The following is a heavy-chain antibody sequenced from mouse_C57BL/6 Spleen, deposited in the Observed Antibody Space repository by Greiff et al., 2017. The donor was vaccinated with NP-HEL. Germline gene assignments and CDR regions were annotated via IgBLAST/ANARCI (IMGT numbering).Heavy chain of an antibody. J-gene: IGHJ4*01. CDR3: ARGDPTVVASYYAMDY. Sequence: QVQLKQSGAELVRPGSSVKLSCKASGYTFTSYWMDWVKQRPGQGLEWIGNIYPSDSETHYNQKFKDKATLTVDKSSSTAYMQLSSLTSEDSAVYYCARGDPTVVASYYAMDYWGQGTSVTVSS. CDR2: IYPSDSET. CDR1: GYTFTSYW. V-gene: IGHV1-61*01. D-gene: IGHD1-1*01.